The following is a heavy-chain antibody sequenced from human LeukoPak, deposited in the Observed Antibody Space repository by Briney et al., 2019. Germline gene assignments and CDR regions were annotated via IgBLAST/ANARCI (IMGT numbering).Heavy chain of an antibody. J-gene: IGHJ5*02. CDR3: ARRRASQWELRP. CDR2: IYYSGST. D-gene: IGHD1-26*01. V-gene: IGHV4-39*01. Sequence: SETLSFTCTVSGGSISSSSYYWGWIRQPPGKGLEWIGSIYYSGSTYYNPSLKSRVTISVDTSKNQFSLKLSSVTAADTAVYYCARRRASQWELRPWGQGTLVTVSS. CDR1: GGSISSSSYY.